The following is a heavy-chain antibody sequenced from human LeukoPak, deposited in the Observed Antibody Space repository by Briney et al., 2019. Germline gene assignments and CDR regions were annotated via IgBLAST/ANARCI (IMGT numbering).Heavy chain of an antibody. CDR1: GFTFSGSA. V-gene: IGHV3-73*01. CDR2: IRSKANSYAT. Sequence: GGSLRLSCAASGFTFSGSAMHWVRQASGKGLEWVGRIRSKANSYATAYAASVKGRFTISRDDSKNSAYLQMNSLKTEDTAVYYCTPLEASLDYWGQGTLVSVSS. J-gene: IGHJ4*02. D-gene: IGHD1-1*01. CDR3: TPLEASLDY.